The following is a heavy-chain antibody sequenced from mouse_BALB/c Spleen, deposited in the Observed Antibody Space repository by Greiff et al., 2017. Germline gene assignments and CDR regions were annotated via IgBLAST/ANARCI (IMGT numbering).Heavy chain of an antibody. CDR1: GYTFTSYY. CDR3: ARDGYYRFAY. Sequence: VQLQQSGPELVKPGASVKMSCKASGYTFTSYYIHWVKQRPGQGLEWIGWIYPGDGSTKYNEKFKGKTTLTADKSSSTAYMLLSSLTSEDSAIYFCARDGYYRFAYWGQGTLVTVSA. CDR2: IYPGDGST. J-gene: IGHJ3*01. D-gene: IGHD2-3*01. V-gene: IGHV1S56*01.